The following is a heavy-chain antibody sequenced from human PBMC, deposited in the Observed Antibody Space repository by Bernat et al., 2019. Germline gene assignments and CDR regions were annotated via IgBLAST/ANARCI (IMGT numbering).Heavy chain of an antibody. J-gene: IGHJ3*02. Sequence: QLQLQESGPGLVKPSQTLSLTCTVSGGSISSGGYYWSWIRQHPGKGLEWIGYIYYSGSTYYNPSLKSRVTISVDTSKNQFSLKLSSVTAADTAVYYCAMRIWFGSGDAFDIWGQGTMVTVSS. D-gene: IGHD3-10*01. CDR2: IYYSGST. CDR3: AMRIWFGSGDAFDI. CDR1: GGSISSGGYY. V-gene: IGHV4-31*03.